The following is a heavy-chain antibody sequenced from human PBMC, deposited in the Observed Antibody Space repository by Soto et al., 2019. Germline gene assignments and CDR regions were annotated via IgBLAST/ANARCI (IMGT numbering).Heavy chain of an antibody. CDR1: GFTFSSYG. CDR3: AKDQGQQGRIQAFDY. CDR2: ISYDGSNK. D-gene: IGHD6-13*01. V-gene: IGHV3-30*18. J-gene: IGHJ4*02. Sequence: GGSLRLSCAASGFTFSSYGMHWVRQAPGKGLEWVAVISYDGSNKYYADSVKGRFTISRDNSKNTLYLQMNSLRAEDTAVYYCAKDQGQQGRIQAFDYWGQGTLVTVSS.